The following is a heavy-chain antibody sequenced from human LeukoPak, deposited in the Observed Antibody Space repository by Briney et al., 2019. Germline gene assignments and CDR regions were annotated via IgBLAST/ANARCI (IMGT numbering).Heavy chain of an antibody. V-gene: IGHV4-34*01. J-gene: IGHJ4*02. CDR2: IYHSGST. CDR1: GGSFSGYY. Sequence: SETLSLTCAVYGGSFSGYYWSWIRQPPGKGLEWIGEIYHSGSTNYNPSLKSRVTISVDKSKNQFSLTLSSVTAADTAVYYCARGEFDGGVYFDYWGQGTLVTVSS. D-gene: IGHD3-9*01. CDR3: ARGEFDGGVYFDY.